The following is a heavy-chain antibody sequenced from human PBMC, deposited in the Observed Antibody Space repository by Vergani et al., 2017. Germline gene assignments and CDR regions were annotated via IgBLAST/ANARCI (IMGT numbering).Heavy chain of an antibody. CDR2: ISNDGSKK. CDR1: GFRVTTYY. J-gene: IGHJ6*03. V-gene: IGHV3-30*18. Sequence: VELLESGGGLAQPGGSLRVSCSASGFRVTTYYMSWVRQAPGKGLEWVAVISNDGSKKYYADSVKGRFTISRDNSKNTLDLQMNSLRTQDTAVYYCAKAGSVTSGSLQYNFYMDVWGKGTTVTVS. CDR3: AKAGSVTSGSLQYNFYMDV. D-gene: IGHD3-10*01.